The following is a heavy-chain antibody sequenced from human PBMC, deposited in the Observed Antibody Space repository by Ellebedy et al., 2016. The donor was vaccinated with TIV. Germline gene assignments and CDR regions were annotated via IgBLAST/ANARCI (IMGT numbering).Heavy chain of an antibody. V-gene: IGHV3-23*01. CDR3: AKDGHQPGFGELFVY. J-gene: IGHJ4*02. Sequence: GESLKISCAASGFTFSSYAMHWVRQAPGKGLEWVSAISGSGGSTYYADSVKGRFTISRDNSKNTLYLQMNSLRAEDTAVYYCAKDGHQPGFGELFVYWGQGTLVTVSS. CDR1: GFTFSSYA. CDR2: ISGSGGST. D-gene: IGHD3-10*01.